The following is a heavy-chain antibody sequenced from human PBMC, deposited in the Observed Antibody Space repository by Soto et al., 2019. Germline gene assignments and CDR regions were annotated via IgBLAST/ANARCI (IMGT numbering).Heavy chain of an antibody. CDR1: GGSISSGGYY. CDR2: IYYSGST. D-gene: IGHD3-9*01. CDR3: AREHYDILTGLIDY. V-gene: IGHV4-31*03. J-gene: IGHJ4*02. Sequence: SETLSLTCTVSGGSISSGGYYWSWIRQHPGKGLEWIGYIYYSGSTYYNPSLKSRVTISVDTSKNQFSLKLSSVTAADTAVYYCAREHYDILTGLIDYWGQGTLVTVSS.